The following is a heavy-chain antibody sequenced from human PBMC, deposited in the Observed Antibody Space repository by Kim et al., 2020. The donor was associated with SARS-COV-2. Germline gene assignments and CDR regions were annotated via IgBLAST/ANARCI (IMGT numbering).Heavy chain of an antibody. V-gene: IGHV3-48*04. CDR3: AREVRGLLWFGEAFDY. CDR2: ISSSSSTI. Sequence: GGSLRLSCAASGFTFSSYSMNWVRQAPGTGLEWVSYISSSSSTIYYADSVKGRFTISRDNAKNSLYLQVNSLRAEDTAVYYCAREVRGLLWFGEAFDYWGQGTLVTVSS. D-gene: IGHD3-10*01. J-gene: IGHJ4*02. CDR1: GFTFSSYS.